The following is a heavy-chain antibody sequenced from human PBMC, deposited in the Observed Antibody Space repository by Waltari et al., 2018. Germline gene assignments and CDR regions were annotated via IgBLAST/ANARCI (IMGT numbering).Heavy chain of an antibody. V-gene: IGHV1-69*10. J-gene: IGHJ4*02. CDR1: GVTFSSYA. CDR2: IIPILGIA. CDR3: ARTDYYGSGSYYNGLQRLDY. D-gene: IGHD3-10*01. Sequence: QVQLVQSGAEVKKPGSSVKVSCKASGVTFSSYAISWVRQAPGLGLGWMGGIIPILGIANYAQKFQGRVTITADKSTSTAYMELSSLRSEDTAVYYCARTDYYGSGSYYNGLQRLDYWGQGTLVTVSS.